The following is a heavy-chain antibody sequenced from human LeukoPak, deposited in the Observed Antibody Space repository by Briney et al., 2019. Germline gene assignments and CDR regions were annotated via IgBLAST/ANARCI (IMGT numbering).Heavy chain of an antibody. CDR1: GFTVSSNY. J-gene: IGHJ4*02. V-gene: IGHV3-53*01. CDR2: IYSGGST. Sequence: GGSLRLSCAASGFTVSSNYMSWVRQAPGKGLEWVSVIYSGGSTYYADSVTGRFTISRDNSKNTLYLQMNSLRAEDTAVYYCARDSGGAKTFDYWGQGTLVTVSS. D-gene: IGHD2-8*02. CDR3: ARDSGGAKTFDY.